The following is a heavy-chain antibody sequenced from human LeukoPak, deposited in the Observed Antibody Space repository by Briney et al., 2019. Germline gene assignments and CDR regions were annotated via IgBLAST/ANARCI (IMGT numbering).Heavy chain of an antibody. CDR1: GGSTSSYY. CDR2: IYYSGST. Sequence: SETLSLTCTVSGGSTSSYYWSWIRQPPGKGLEWIGYIYYSGSTNYNPSLKSRVTISVDTSKNQFPLELSSVTAADTAVYYCARETPYGIWYFDLWSRGTLVTVSS. CDR3: ARETPYGIWYFDL. D-gene: IGHD1-14*01. V-gene: IGHV4-59*01. J-gene: IGHJ2*01.